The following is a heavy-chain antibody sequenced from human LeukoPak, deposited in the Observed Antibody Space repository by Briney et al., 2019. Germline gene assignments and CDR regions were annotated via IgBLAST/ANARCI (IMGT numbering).Heavy chain of an antibody. CDR3: AKDRDYYDSSGCWVY. D-gene: IGHD3-22*01. J-gene: IGHJ4*02. CDR1: GFTFSSYA. CDR2: ISGSGGST. Sequence: GGSLRLSCAASGFTFSSYAMSWVRQAPGEGLEWVSAISGSGGSTYYADSVKGRFTISRDNSKNTLYLQMNSLRAGDTAVYYCAKDRDYYDSSGCWVYWGQGTLVTVSS. V-gene: IGHV3-23*01.